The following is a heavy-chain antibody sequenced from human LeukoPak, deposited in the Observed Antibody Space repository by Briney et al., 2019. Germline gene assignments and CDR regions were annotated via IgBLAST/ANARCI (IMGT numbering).Heavy chain of an antibody. J-gene: IGHJ5*02. D-gene: IGHD1-26*01. CDR3: ARERRELLNWFDP. CDR1: GGSISSYY. CDR2: IYYSGST. V-gene: IGHV4-59*01. Sequence: PSETLSLTCTVSGGSISSYYWSWIRQPPGKGLEWIGYIYYSGSTNYNPSLKSRVTISVDTSENQFSLKLSSVTAADTAVYYCARERRELLNWFDPWGQGTLVTVSS.